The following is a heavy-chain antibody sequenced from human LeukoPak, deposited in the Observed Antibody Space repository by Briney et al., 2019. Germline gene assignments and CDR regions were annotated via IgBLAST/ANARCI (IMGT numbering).Heavy chain of an antibody. CDR2: MNQDGSST. Sequence: GGPLRLSRAASGFTFSTYWMSWARQAPGKGLEWVAKMNQDGSSTSYVDSVKGRFTISRDNAKNSLYLQMNSLRAEDTAVYYCASADSGRNSCAPWGQGTLVIVSS. V-gene: IGHV3-7*01. D-gene: IGHD6-19*01. CDR3: ASADSGRNSCAP. CDR1: GFTFSTYW. J-gene: IGHJ5*02.